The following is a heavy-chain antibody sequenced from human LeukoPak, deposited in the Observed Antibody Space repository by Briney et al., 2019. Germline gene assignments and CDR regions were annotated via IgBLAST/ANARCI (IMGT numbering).Heavy chain of an antibody. D-gene: IGHD3-22*01. V-gene: IGHV3-21*01. CDR3: ARDLGVVVTIDAFDI. CDR2: ISGSSSYI. Sequence: PGGSLRLSCAASGFTFSSYSMNWVRQAPGKGLEWVSSISGSSSYIYYANSVKGRFTISRDNAKNSLYLQMNSLRAEDTAVYYCARDLGVVVTIDAFDIWGQGTMVTVSS. J-gene: IGHJ3*02. CDR1: GFTFSSYS.